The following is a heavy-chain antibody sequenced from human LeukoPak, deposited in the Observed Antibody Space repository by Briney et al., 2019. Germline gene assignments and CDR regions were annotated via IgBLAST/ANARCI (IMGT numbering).Heavy chain of an antibody. D-gene: IGHD6-19*01. CDR3: ARFSSGWSPSGFDY. CDR1: GFTFSSYG. V-gene: IGHV3-23*01. Sequence: PGGSLRLSCAASGFTFSSYGMSWVRQAPGKGLEWVSAISGSGGSTYYADFVKGRFTISRDNAKNTLYLQMNSLRVEDTAVYYCARFSSGWSPSGFDYWGQGTLVTVSS. J-gene: IGHJ4*02. CDR2: ISGSGGST.